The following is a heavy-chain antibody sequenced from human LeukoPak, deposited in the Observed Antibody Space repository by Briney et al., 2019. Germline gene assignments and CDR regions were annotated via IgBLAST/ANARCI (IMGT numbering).Heavy chain of an antibody. V-gene: IGHV4-39*07. CDR2: IYSNGNT. CDR1: GGSISSSGHY. D-gene: IGHD4-17*01. J-gene: IGHJ4*02. Sequence: SQTLSLTCTVSGGSISSSGHYWGWIRQSPEKGLDWIGSIYSNGNTYYSPSVKNRVTISVDTSKNQFSLKLTSVTAAETAVYYCARSATVTTGYFDYWGQGALVTVSS. CDR3: ARSATVTTGYFDY.